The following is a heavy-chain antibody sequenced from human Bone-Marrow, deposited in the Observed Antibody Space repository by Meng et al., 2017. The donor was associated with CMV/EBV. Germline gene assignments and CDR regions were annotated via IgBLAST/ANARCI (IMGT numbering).Heavy chain of an antibody. Sequence: GGSLRLSCAAFGFTFSSYAMHWVRQAPGKGLEWVAVISYDGSNKYYADSVKGRFTISRDNSKNTLYLQMNSLRAEDTAVYYCARDKKHGHPGSQYYYYYGMDVWGQGTTVTVSS. CDR1: GFTFSSYA. D-gene: IGHD2/OR15-2a*01. V-gene: IGHV3-30*04. J-gene: IGHJ6*02. CDR2: ISYDGSNK. CDR3: ARDKKHGHPGSQYYYYYGMDV.